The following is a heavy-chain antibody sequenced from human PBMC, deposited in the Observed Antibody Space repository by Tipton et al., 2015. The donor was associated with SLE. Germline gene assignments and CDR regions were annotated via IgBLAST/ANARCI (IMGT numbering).Heavy chain of an antibody. CDR2: IYYSGNN. D-gene: IGHD5-12*01. Sequence: TLSLTCTVSGGSISSSSYYWGWIRQPPGKGLEWIGSIYYSGNNSYNPSLKSRFTISVDTSKNQFSLKLSSLTAADTAVYYCAGVSKWLHGFDIWGQGTVVTVS. V-gene: IGHV4-39*07. CDR1: GGSISSSSYY. CDR3: AGVSKWLHGFDI. J-gene: IGHJ3*02.